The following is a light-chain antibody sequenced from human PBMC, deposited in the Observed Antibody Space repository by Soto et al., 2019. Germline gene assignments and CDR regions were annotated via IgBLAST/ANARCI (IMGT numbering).Light chain of an antibody. Sequence: EVEMTQSPATVSVSPGERATLSCRASENVNSKLAWYQQKPGQAPRLLIYGVSTRATGTPARFSGSGSGTEFTLTISSLQSEDFAVYYCQQYKNWWTSGQGTKVEIK. CDR1: ENVNSK. J-gene: IGKJ1*01. CDR2: GVS. CDR3: QQYKNWWT. V-gene: IGKV3-15*01.